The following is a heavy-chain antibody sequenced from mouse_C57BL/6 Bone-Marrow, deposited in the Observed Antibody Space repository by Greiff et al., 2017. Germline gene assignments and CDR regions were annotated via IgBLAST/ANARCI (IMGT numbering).Heavy chain of an antibody. D-gene: IGHD2-3*01. CDR2: INPNNGGT. Sequence: EVQLQQSGPELVKPGASVKIPCKASGYTFTDYNMDWVKQSHGKSLEWIGDINPNNGGTIYNQKFKGKATLTVDKSSSTAYMELRSLTSEDTAVYYCGRAIYDGDDEGAMDDWGQGTSGTVSS. CDR1: GYTFTDYN. J-gene: IGHJ4*01. CDR3: GRAIYDGDDEGAMDD. V-gene: IGHV1-18*01.